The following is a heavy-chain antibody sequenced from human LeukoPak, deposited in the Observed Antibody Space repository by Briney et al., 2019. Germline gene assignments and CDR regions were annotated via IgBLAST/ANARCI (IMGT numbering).Heavy chain of an antibody. D-gene: IGHD4-23*01. J-gene: IGHJ6*03. CDR1: GYTLTELS. Sequence: ASVKVSCKVSGYTLTELSMHWVRQAPGKGLDWMGGFDPEDGETIYAQKFQGRVTMTEDTSTDTAYMELRSLRTEDTAVYYCATVRPTFPYGGNSMYYYYYMDVWGKGTTVTVSS. CDR2: FDPEDGET. V-gene: IGHV1-24*01. CDR3: ATVRPTFPYGGNSMYYYYYMDV.